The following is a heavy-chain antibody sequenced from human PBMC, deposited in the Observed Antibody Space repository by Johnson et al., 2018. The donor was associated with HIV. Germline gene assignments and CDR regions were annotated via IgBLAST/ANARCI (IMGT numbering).Heavy chain of an antibody. CDR3: AREKSYYYDSSGYPDTFDI. D-gene: IGHD3-22*01. Sequence: QVQLVESGGGVVQPGTSLRLSCAASGFTFSSFAMHWVRQAPGKGLEWMAVISYDGSNKYYADSVKGRFTISRDNSKNTLYLQMNSLRAEDTAVYYCAREKSYYYDSSGYPDTFDIWGQETMVIVSS. V-gene: IGHV3-30-3*01. J-gene: IGHJ3*02. CDR1: GFTFSSFA. CDR2: ISYDGSNK.